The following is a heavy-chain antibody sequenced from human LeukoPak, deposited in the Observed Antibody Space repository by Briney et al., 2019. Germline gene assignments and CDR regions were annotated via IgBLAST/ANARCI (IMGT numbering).Heavy chain of an antibody. J-gene: IGHJ3*02. CDR2: IYTSGST. CDR3: ARDSDAFDI. V-gene: IGHV4-4*07. Sequence: SETLSLTCTVSGGSISSYYWSWLRQPAGKGLEWMGRIYTSGSTNYNPSLKSRVTMSVDTSKNQFSLKLSSVTAADTAVYYCARDSDAFDIWGQGTMVTVSS. CDR1: GGSISSYY.